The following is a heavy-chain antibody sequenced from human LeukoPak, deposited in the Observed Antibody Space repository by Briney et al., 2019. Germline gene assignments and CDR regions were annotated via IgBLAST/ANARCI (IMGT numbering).Heavy chain of an antibody. CDR2: LYYSGST. CDR3: ARVPTVTFFDY. CDR1: GGSISSSSYY. J-gene: IGHJ4*02. Sequence: SETLSLTCTVSGGSISSSSYYWGWIRQPPGKGLEWIGSLYYSGSTYYNPSLKSRVTISVDTSKNQFSLKLSSVTAADTAVYYCARVPTVTFFDYWGQGTLVTVSS. D-gene: IGHD4-17*01. V-gene: IGHV4-39*01.